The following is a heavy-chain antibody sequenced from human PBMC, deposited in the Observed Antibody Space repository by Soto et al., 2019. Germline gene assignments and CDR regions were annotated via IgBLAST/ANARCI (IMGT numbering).Heavy chain of an antibody. V-gene: IGHV3-74*01. CDR2: VSGDGSST. J-gene: IGHJ4*02. CDR1: GFTFSHYW. Sequence: GGSLRLSCVATGFTFSHYWMNWVRQVPGKGLVWVSRVSGDGSSTNYADSVKGRFTISRDNAKNTLYLQMNSLRAEDTAVYYCARGTVAGLVWGQGTLVTVSS. D-gene: IGHD6-19*01. CDR3: ARGTVAGLV.